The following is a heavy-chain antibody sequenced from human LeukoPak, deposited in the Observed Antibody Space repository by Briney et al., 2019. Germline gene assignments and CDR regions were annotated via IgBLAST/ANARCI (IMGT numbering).Heavy chain of an antibody. CDR3: ARVRFYDTTGYSTSYYLDY. Sequence: PSETLSLTCAVSGGPIIASYWSWIRQPPGKGLEWISYTHYSGTGNYNPSLKSRVTISIDTSKNRFSLRLTSVTAADTAVYYCARVRFYDTTGYSTSYYLDYWGQGALVTVSS. V-gene: IGHV4-59*01. D-gene: IGHD3-22*01. J-gene: IGHJ4*02. CDR1: GGPIIASY. CDR2: THYSGTG.